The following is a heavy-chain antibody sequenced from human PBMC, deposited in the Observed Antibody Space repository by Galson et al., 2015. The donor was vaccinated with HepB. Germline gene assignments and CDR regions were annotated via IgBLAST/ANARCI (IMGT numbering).Heavy chain of an antibody. Sequence: SLRLSCAASGFTFSSYAMHWVRQAPGKGLEWVAVISYGGSNKYYADSVKGRFTISRDNSKNTLYLQMNSLRAEDTAVYYCARDRGDYVSAVNYWGQGTLVTVSS. CDR3: ARDRGDYVSAVNY. V-gene: IGHV3-30*04. CDR2: ISYGGSNK. CDR1: GFTFSSYA. J-gene: IGHJ4*02. D-gene: IGHD4-17*01.